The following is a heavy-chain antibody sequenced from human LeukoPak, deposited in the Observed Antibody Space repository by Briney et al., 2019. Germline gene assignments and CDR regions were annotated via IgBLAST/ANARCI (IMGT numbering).Heavy chain of an antibody. D-gene: IGHD2/OR15-2a*01. CDR2: IYTSGST. CDR1: GGSISSYY. Sequence: SETLSLTCTVSGGSISSYYWSWIRQPPGKGLEWIGYIYTSGSTNYNPSLKSRVTISVDTSKNQFSPKLSSVTAADTAVYYCARLKGPTLPFDYWGQGTLVTVSS. CDR3: ARLKGPTLPFDY. J-gene: IGHJ4*02. V-gene: IGHV4-4*09.